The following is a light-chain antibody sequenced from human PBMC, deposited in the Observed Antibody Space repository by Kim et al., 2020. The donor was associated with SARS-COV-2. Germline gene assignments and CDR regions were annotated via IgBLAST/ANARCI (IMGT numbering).Light chain of an antibody. Sequence: EIVLTQSPGTLSLSPGERATLSCRASQSVSSSYLAWYQQKPGQAPRLLIYGASSRATGIPDRFSGSGSGTDFTLTISRLEPEDFAVYYCQQYGSSHTTFGGGTKLEIK. J-gene: IGKJ4*01. CDR1: QSVSSSY. CDR3: QQYGSSHTT. V-gene: IGKV3-20*01. CDR2: GAS.